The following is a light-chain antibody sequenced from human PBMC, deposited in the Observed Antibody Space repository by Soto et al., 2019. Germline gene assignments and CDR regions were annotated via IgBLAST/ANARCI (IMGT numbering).Light chain of an antibody. J-gene: IGKJ1*01. V-gene: IGKV1-5*03. CDR2: EAS. CDR1: QGISRW. Sequence: DIQMTQSPSTLSASVGDTVTITCRAGQGISRWLAWYQQKPGRAPNLLIYEASTLESGVPSRFSGSGSGTVFPLNISSPHPEDLTTNYCHHNETYSWTFGQGTKVEIK. CDR3: HHNETYSWT.